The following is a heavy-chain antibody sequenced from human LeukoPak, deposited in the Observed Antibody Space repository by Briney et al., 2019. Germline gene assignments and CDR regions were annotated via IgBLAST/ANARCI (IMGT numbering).Heavy chain of an antibody. CDR1: GFNLNSYA. D-gene: IGHD6-6*01. V-gene: IGHV3-30*02. CDR3: AKEYTPSSPLGELDS. J-gene: IGHJ4*02. Sequence: GGSLRLSCAVSGFNLNSYAMHWVRQAPGKGLEWVAVIRHDEANSFYADSVQGRFTISRDTSKKLLYLQMNSLRVEDTAVYYCAKEYTPSSPLGELDSWGQGTLVTVPS. CDR2: IRHDEANS.